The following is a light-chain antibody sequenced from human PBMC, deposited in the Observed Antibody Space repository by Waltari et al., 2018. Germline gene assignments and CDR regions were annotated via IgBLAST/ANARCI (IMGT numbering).Light chain of an antibody. CDR2: AAS. CDR3: QQSYSTPMYT. CDR1: QSISRY. Sequence: DIQMTQSPSSLSASVGDRVTITCRASQSISRYLNWYQQKPGKAPKLLIYAASSLQSGVPSRCSGSGSGTDFTLTISSLQPEDFATYYCQQSYSTPMYTFGQGTKLEIK. V-gene: IGKV1-39*01. J-gene: IGKJ2*01.